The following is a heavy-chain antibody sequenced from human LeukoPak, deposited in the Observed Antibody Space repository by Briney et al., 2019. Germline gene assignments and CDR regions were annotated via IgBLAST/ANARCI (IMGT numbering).Heavy chain of an antibody. V-gene: IGHV1-18*01. CDR3: ARLIQVNCDLWSGYPSYYYYGMDV. CDR1: GYTFTSYG. J-gene: IGHJ6*02. Sequence: ASVKVSCKASGYTFTSYGISWLRQAPGQGLEWMGWISAYNGNTKYAQEFQGRVTMTTDTSTSTAYMELRSLRSDDTAVYYCARLIQVNCDLWSGYPSYYYYGMDVWGQGTTVTVSS. CDR2: ISAYNGNT. D-gene: IGHD3-3*01.